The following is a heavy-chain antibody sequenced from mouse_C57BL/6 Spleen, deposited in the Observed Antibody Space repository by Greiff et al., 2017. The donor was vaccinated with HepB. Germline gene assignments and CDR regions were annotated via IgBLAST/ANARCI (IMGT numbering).Heavy chain of an antibody. CDR2: INPSSGYT. D-gene: IGHD3-2*02. CDR1: GYTFTSYT. Sequence: QVQLQQSGAELARPGASVKMSCKASGYTFTSYTMHWVKQRPGQGLEWIGYINPSSGYTKYNQKFKDKATLTADKSSSTAYMQLSSLTSEDSAVYYCARSEQLSAMDYWGQGTSVTVSS. J-gene: IGHJ4*01. V-gene: IGHV1-4*01. CDR3: ARSEQLSAMDY.